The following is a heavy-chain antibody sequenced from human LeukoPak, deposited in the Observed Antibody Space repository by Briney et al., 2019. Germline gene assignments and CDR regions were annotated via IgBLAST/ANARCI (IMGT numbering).Heavy chain of an antibody. J-gene: IGHJ5*02. V-gene: IGHV3-33*01. Sequence: GGSLRLSCAASRFTFSSYGMHWVRQAPGKGLEWVAVIWYDGSNKYYADSVKGRFTISRDNSKNTLYLQMNSLRAEDTAEYYCAREFGGWFDPWGQGTLVTVSS. CDR2: IWYDGSNK. D-gene: IGHD3-16*01. CDR3: AREFGGWFDP. CDR1: RFTFSSYG.